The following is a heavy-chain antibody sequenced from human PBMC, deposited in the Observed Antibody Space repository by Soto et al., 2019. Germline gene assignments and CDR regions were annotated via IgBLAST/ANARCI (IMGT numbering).Heavy chain of an antibody. CDR2: IFYSGST. CDR3: AHYFNGRAFDI. D-gene: IGHD3-10*01. CDR1: GGSISSGNYY. J-gene: IGHJ3*02. V-gene: IGHV4-30-4*01. Sequence: SETLSLTCTVSGGSISSGNYYWSWIRQPPGKGLEWIGYIFYSGSTYYNPSLKSRVTISVDTSKNQFSLKLSSVTAADTAVYYCAHYFNGRAFDIWGQGTMVTVSS.